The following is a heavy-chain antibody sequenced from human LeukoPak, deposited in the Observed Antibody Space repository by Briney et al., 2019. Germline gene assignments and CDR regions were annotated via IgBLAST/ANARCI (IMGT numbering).Heavy chain of an antibody. J-gene: IGHJ3*02. CDR3: AKDRFCSGNSCYDAFGM. CDR2: LSGSGVST. V-gene: IGHV3-23*01. Sequence: GGSLRLSCAASGFTFNNYAMSWVRQAPGKGLEWVSQLSGSGVSTYYADSVKGRFTISRDNSKNTLYLQMNSLRAEDTAVYHCAKDRFCSGNSCYDAFGMWGQGTMVTVAS. D-gene: IGHD2-15*01. CDR1: GFTFNNYA.